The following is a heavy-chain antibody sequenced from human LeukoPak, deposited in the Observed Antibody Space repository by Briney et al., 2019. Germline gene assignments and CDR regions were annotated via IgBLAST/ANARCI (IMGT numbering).Heavy chain of an antibody. D-gene: IGHD6-13*01. J-gene: IGHJ5*02. Sequence: ASVKVSCKASGGTFSSYAISWVRQAPGQGLEWMGGIIPIFGTANYAQKFQGRVTITTDESTSTAYMELSSLRSEDTAVYYCARDGFRGYSSSWPSWGQGTLVTFSS. CDR2: IIPIFGTA. CDR3: ARDGFRGYSSSWPS. V-gene: IGHV1-69*05. CDR1: GGTFSSYA.